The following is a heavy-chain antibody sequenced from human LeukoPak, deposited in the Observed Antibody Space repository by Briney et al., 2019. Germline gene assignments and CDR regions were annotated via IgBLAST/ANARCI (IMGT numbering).Heavy chain of an antibody. CDR1: GFTLSSYW. Sequence: PGGSLRLSCAASGFTLSSYWMSWVRQAPGKGLEWVSAISGSGDSTYYGDSVKGRFTIFRDNSKNTLYLQMNSLRAEDTAVYYCAKTRPLDSSSWSHGDYWGQGTLVTVSS. V-gene: IGHV3-23*01. CDR2: ISGSGDST. J-gene: IGHJ4*02. CDR3: AKTRPLDSSSWSHGDY. D-gene: IGHD6-13*01.